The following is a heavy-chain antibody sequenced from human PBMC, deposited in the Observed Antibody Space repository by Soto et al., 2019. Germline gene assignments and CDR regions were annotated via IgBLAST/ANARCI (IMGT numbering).Heavy chain of an antibody. Sequence: QLQLSGPGLVKPSETLSLTCTVSGGSISSSTSSWGFVRQPPGKGPEWIGNIFYDGSTYYNPSLKSRVTMSIDTSKSQFSLTLPSVTAADTAVYSCVTLVAAGPVDYWGQGTLVTVSS. J-gene: IGHJ4*02. CDR2: IFYDGST. D-gene: IGHD2-15*01. CDR3: VTLVAAGPVDY. V-gene: IGHV4-39*01. CDR1: GGSISSSTSS.